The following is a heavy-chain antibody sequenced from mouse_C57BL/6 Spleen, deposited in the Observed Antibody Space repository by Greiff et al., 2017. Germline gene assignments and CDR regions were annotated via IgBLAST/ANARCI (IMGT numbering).Heavy chain of an antibody. CDR3: ARKGGDYDEAWFAY. D-gene: IGHD2-4*01. CDR2: IWSGGST. V-gene: IGHV2-2*01. Sequence: QVQLQQSGPGLVQPSQSLSITCTVSGFSLTSYGVHWVRQSPGKGLEWLGVIWSGGSTDYNAAFISRLSISKDNSKSQVFFKMNSLQADDTAIYYCARKGGDYDEAWFAYWGQGTLVTVSA. CDR1: GFSLTSYG. J-gene: IGHJ3*01.